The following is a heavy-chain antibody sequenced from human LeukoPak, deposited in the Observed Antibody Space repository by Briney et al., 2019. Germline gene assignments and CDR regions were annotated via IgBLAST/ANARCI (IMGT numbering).Heavy chain of an antibody. CDR3: VRDLTTSSTAYLHH. D-gene: IGHD6-6*01. J-gene: IGHJ1*01. CDR1: GFTFNSYS. CDR2: ISSSSRFI. Sequence: SGGSLRLSCTASGFTFNSYSMNWVRQAPGKGLEWVSSISSSSRFIYYADSVRGRFTISRDSGKNSLYLQMNSLRADDTAVYYCVRDLTTSSTAYLHHWGQGTLVTVSS. V-gene: IGHV3-21*01.